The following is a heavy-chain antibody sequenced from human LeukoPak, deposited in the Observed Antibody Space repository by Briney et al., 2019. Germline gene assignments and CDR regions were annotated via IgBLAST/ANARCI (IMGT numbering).Heavy chain of an antibody. V-gene: IGHV1-69*05. Sequence: GASVKVSCKASGGTFSSHAISWVRQAPGQGLEWMGGIIPIFGTANYAQKFQGRVTITTDESTSTAYMELSSLRSEDTAVYYCARGYCSSTSCYTLFAHAFDIWGQGTMVTVSS. CDR1: GGTFSSHA. D-gene: IGHD2-2*02. CDR2: IIPIFGTA. J-gene: IGHJ3*02. CDR3: ARGYCSSTSCYTLFAHAFDI.